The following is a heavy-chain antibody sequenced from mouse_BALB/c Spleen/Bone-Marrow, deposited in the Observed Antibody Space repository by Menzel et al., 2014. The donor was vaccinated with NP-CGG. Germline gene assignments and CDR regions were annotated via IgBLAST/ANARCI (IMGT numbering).Heavy chain of an antibody. D-gene: IGHD1-1*01. Sequence: EVQVVESGAELVKPGASVKLSCTASGFNIKDTYMHWVKQRPEQGLEWIGRIDPANGNTKYDPKFQGKATITADTSSNTAYLQLSSLTSEDTAVYYCARYYYGYYFDYWGQDTTLTVSS. CDR2: IDPANGNT. V-gene: IGHV14-3*02. CDR3: ARYYYGYYFDY. J-gene: IGHJ2*01. CDR1: GFNIKDTY.